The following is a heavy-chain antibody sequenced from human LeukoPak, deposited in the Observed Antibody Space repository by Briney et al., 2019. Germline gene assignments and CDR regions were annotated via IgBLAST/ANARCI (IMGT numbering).Heavy chain of an antibody. CDR3: ARLLDNNMSGYPDTFYV. CDR2: ICHSEST. CDR1: GGSMSTYY. D-gene: IGHD3-3*01. Sequence: SETLSLTRTVSGGSMSTYYWSWIRQPPGEGLEWSGYICHSESTNYHPSLRSRVTMSVDTSKNRFSLTLISVPAADTAVYSCARLLDNNMSGYPDTFYVWGQGTTV. V-gene: IGHV4-59*08. J-gene: IGHJ3*01.